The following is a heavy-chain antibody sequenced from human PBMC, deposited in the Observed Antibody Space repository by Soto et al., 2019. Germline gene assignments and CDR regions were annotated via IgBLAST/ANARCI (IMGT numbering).Heavy chain of an antibody. CDR3: ARGKGMEENYYYYGMDV. D-gene: IGHD1-1*01. J-gene: IGHJ6*02. Sequence: ASVKVSCKASGYTFSTYTLHWVRQAPGQGLEWMGWINGGNGHTRYSQKFKDRVTISRDTPASTAYMELSGLRSEDTAVYYCARGKGMEENYYYYGMDVWGQGTTVTVSS. CDR2: INGGNGHT. CDR1: GYTFSTYT. V-gene: IGHV1-3*01.